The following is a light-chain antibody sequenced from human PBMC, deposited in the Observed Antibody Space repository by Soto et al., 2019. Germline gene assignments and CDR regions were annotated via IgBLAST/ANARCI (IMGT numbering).Light chain of an antibody. CDR1: SSDVGGFEY. J-gene: IGLJ1*01. CDR3: GSITRSSTSV. V-gene: IGLV2-14*01. CDR2: DVT. Sequence: QSGLGQPASGSGSPGKSSTISCTGTSSDVGGFEYVPWYQHQPGKAPKLIIYDVTKRPSGVSNRFSGSKSGNTASLTISGIQAEDEGDYYCGSITRSSTSVFGTGSKVTVL.